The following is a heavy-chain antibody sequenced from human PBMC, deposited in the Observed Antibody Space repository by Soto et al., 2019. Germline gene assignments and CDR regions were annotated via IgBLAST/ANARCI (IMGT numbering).Heavy chain of an antibody. D-gene: IGHD2-21*02. CDR3: ARDHCGGDCPTYGMDV. J-gene: IGHJ6*02. CDR1: GYTFTSYD. Sequence: SVKVSCKASGYTFTSYDINWVRQAPGQGLKWLGWMDPNSGVTGYAQKFQGRVSMTRNISINTAYMELSSLRSEDTAVYYCARDHCGGDCPTYGMDVWGQGTTVTVSS. CDR2: MDPNSGVT. V-gene: IGHV1-8*01.